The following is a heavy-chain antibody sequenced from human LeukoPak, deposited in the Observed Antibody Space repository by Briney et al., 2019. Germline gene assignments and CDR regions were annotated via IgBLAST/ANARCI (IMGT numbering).Heavy chain of an antibody. V-gene: IGHV4-39*07. J-gene: IGHJ1*01. CDR3: AREGNYYDSSGYYRYFQH. D-gene: IGHD3-22*01. CDR2: IYYSGST. CDR1: GGSISSSSYY. Sequence: SETLSLTCTVSGGSISSSSYYWGWIRQPPGKGLEWIGSIYYSGSTYYNPSLKSRVTISVDTSKNQFSLKLSSVTAADTAVYYCAREGNYYDSSGYYRYFQHWGQGTLVTVSS.